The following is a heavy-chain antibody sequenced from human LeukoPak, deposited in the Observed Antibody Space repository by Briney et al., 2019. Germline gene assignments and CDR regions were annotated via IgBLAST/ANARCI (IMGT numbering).Heavy chain of an antibody. CDR2: INAGNDDT. CDR1: GYIFTRNV. V-gene: IGHV1-3*01. Sequence: PGASVKVSCKTSGYIFTRNVIHWVRQAPGQSLEWLGWINAGNDDTKYSQKFQGRVTFTRDTSASTVYMELSGLRSEDTAVYYCARAFDLLPNWLDPWGQGTLVTVSS. CDR3: ARAFDLLPNWLDP. J-gene: IGHJ5*02.